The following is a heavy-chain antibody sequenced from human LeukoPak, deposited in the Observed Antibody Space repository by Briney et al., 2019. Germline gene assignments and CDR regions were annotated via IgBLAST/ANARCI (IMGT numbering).Heavy chain of an antibody. Sequence: SETLSLTCTVSGGSISSSSYYWGWIRQPPGKGLEWIGYIYYSGSTNYNPSLKSRVTISVDTSKNQFSLKLSSVTAADTAVYYCARGGGITSQPWVYYYIDVWGKGNTVTVSS. CDR3: ARGGGITSQPWVYYYIDV. V-gene: IGHV4-61*05. CDR2: IYYSGST. D-gene: IGHD3-16*01. CDR1: GGSISSSSYY. J-gene: IGHJ6*03.